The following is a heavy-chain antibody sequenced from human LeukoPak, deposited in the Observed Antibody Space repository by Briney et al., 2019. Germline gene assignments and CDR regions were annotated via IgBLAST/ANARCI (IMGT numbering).Heavy chain of an antibody. Sequence: AASVKVSCKASGYTFTSYGISWVRQAPGQGLEWMGWISAYNGNTNYAQNLLGRVTMTTDTSTSTAYMGLRSLRSDDTAVYFCARDTAYHYGSSGYPQRDYYLDYWGQGALVTVSS. CDR3: ARDTAYHYGSSGYPQRDYYLDY. V-gene: IGHV1-18*01. CDR2: ISAYNGNT. CDR1: GYTFTSYG. J-gene: IGHJ4*02. D-gene: IGHD3-22*01.